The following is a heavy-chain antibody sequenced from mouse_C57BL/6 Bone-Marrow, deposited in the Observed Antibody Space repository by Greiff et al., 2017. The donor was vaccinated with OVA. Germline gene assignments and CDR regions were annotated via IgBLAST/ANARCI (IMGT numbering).Heavy chain of an antibody. J-gene: IGHJ2*01. CDR2: ISYSGST. CDR3: ARELRFYYFDY. V-gene: IGHV3-1*01. D-gene: IGHD1-1*01. Sequence: EVQLQESGPGMVKPSQSLSLTCTVTGYSITSGYDWHWIRPFPGNKLEWMGYISYSGSTNYKPSLKSRISITHDTSKNHFFLKLNSVTTEDTATYYCARELRFYYFDYWGQGTTLTVSS. CDR1: GYSITSGYD.